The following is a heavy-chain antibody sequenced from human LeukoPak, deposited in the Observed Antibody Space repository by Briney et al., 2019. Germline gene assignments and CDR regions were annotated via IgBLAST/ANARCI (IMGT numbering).Heavy chain of an antibody. CDR1: GGSFSDYY. Sequence: PSETLSLTCAVYGGSFSDYYWSWIRQPPGKGLEWIGEINHSGRTNYSPSLKSRVTISVDTSKNQFSLKLSSVTAADTAVYYCARSFDFRPSIDYWGQGTLVTVSS. V-gene: IGHV4-34*01. D-gene: IGHD3-9*01. J-gene: IGHJ4*02. CDR3: ARSFDFRPSIDY. CDR2: INHSGRT.